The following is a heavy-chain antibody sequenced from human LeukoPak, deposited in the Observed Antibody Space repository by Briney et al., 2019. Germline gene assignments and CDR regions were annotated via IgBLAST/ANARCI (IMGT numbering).Heavy chain of an antibody. D-gene: IGHD3-3*01. CDR2: IYTSGST. Sequence: PSETLSLTCTVSGGSINSYYWSWIRQPAGKGLVWIGRIYTSGSTNYNPSLKSRVTMSVDTSKNQFSLKVNSVTAADTAVYYCARRGLYDFWRSYYFDYWGQGTLVTVSS. CDR1: GGSINSYY. J-gene: IGHJ4*02. CDR3: ARRGLYDFWRSYYFDY. V-gene: IGHV4-4*07.